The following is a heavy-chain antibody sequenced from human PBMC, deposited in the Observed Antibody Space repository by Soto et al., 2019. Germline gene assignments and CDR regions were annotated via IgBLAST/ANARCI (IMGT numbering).Heavy chain of an antibody. V-gene: IGHV1-8*01. CDR3: ASGDKGSGWPFDY. D-gene: IGHD6-19*01. J-gene: IGHJ4*02. CDR1: GYTFTSYD. CDR2: MNPNSGNT. Sequence: ASVKVSCKASGYTFTSYDINWVRQATGQGLEWMGWMNPNSGNTGYAQKFQGRVTMTRNTSISTAYMGLSSLRSEDTAVYYCASGDKGSGWPFDYWGQGTLVTVSS.